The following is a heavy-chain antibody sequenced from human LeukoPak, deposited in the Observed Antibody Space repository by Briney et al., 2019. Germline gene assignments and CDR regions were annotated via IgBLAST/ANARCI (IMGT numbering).Heavy chain of an antibody. CDR1: GGSISSSSYF. V-gene: IGHV4-39*07. CDR3: ARLMYSGSYLGEFDP. J-gene: IGHJ5*02. CDR2: VHYSGST. D-gene: IGHD1-26*01. Sequence: SETLSLTCSVSGGSISSSSYFWGWIRQPPGKGLEWIASVHYSGSTYYNPSLKSRVTISVDTSKNQSSLKLSSVTAADTAVYYCARLMYSGSYLGEFDPWGQGTLVTVSS.